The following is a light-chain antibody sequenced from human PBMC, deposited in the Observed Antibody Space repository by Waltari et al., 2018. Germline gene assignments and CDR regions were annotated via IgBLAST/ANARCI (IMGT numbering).Light chain of an antibody. J-gene: IGLJ1*01. CDR3: SSYTSSSTFV. CDR1: SSAVGGYNY. CDR2: GVS. Sequence: QSALTQPASVSGSPGQSITISCTGTSSAVGGYNYVSWFKQHPGKAPKVMIYGVSNRPSGVTNSFSGSKSGNTASLTISGLQAEDEADYYCSSYTSSSTFVFGTGTKVTVL. V-gene: IGLV2-14*01.